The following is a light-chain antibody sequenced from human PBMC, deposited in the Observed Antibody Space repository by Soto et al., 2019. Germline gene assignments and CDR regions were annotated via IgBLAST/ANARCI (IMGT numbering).Light chain of an antibody. CDR3: QQYATSPLT. Sequence: EIVLTQSPGTLSLSPGERATLSCRASQSVSSSYLAWYQQKPGQAPRLLIYGASSRATGIPDRFSGSGSGTDFTLTIERVEAEDFAVYHCQQYATSPLTFGGGTTLEIK. CDR1: QSVSSSY. V-gene: IGKV3-20*01. CDR2: GAS. J-gene: IGKJ4*01.